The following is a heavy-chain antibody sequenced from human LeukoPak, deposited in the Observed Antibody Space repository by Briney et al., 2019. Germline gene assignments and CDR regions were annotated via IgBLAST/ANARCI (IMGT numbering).Heavy chain of an antibody. D-gene: IGHD1-14*01. CDR1: GFTFSSYG. CDR3: ARDRSRNFDD. V-gene: IGHV3-30*03. CDR2: ISYDGSNK. J-gene: IGHJ4*02. Sequence: GGSLRLSCAASGFTFSSYGMHWVRQAPGKGLEWVAVISYDGSNKYYADSVKGRFTISRDNAKNSLYLQMNSLRDEDTAVYYCARDRSRNFDDWGQGTLVTVSS.